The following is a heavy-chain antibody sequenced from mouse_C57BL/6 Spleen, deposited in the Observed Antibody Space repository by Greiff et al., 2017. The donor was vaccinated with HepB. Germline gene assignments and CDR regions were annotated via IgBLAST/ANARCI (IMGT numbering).Heavy chain of an antibody. V-gene: IGHV1-4*01. J-gene: IGHJ4*01. CDR3: ARSDGTRAMDY. D-gene: IGHD3-3*01. CDR2: INPSSGYT. CDR1: GYTFTSYT. Sequence: QVQLKESGAELARPGASVKMSCKASGYTFTSYTMHWVKQRPGQGLEWIGYINPSSGYTKYNQKFKDKATLTADKSSSTAYMQLSSLTSEDSAVYYCARSDGTRAMDYWGQGTSVTVSS.